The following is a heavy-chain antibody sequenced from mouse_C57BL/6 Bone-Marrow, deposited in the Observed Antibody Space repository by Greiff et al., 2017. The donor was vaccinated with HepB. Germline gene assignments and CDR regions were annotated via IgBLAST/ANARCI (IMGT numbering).Heavy chain of an antibody. CDR2: IDPNSGGT. D-gene: IGHD2-4*01. J-gene: IGHJ2*01. CDR1: GYTFTSYW. CDR3: ARSIPSRLRDYFDY. V-gene: IGHV1-72*01. Sequence: QVQLQQPGAELVKPGASVKMSCKASGYTFTSYWITWVKQRPGRGLEWIGRIDPNSGGTKYNEKFKSKATLTVDKPSSTAYMQLSSLTSEDSAVYYCARSIPSRLRDYFDYWGQGTTLTVSS.